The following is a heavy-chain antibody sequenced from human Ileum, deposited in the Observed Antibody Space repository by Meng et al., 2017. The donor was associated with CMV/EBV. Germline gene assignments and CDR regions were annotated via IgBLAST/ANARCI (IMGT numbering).Heavy chain of an antibody. V-gene: IGHV4-34*01. CDR2: INLDGIT. D-gene: IGHD2-8*01. Sequence: GALSGYFWCWIPRAPGEGLDGIGEINLDGITRYNPSLKIRVSSSIHSYKNQFSPNVTSITAAATAVYFCARWTAQSCTHDSCGRFDSWGPGTLVTVSS. CDR1: GALSGYF. J-gene: IGHJ5*01. CDR3: ARWTAQSCTHDSCGRFDS.